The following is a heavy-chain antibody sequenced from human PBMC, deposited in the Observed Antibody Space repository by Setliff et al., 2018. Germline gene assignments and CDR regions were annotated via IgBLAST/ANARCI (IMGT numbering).Heavy chain of an antibody. Sequence: SETLSLTCAVYSGSFSGYFWSWIRQPPGKGLEWIGEINHSGSTNYNPSLKSRVTISVDTSKNQFSLKLSSVTAADTAVYYCARGIGGYCSSMSCSNESWPWGPGTLVTVSS. CDR3: ARGIGGYCSSMSCSNESWP. CDR1: SGSFSGYF. D-gene: IGHD2-2*01. V-gene: IGHV4-34*01. J-gene: IGHJ5*02. CDR2: INHSGST.